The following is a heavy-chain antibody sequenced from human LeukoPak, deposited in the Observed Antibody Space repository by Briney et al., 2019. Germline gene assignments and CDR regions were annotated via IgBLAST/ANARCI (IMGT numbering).Heavy chain of an antibody. CDR3: AKGYHLVVPAAPPDY. V-gene: IGHV3-9*01. Sequence: GRSLRLSCAASGFTFDDYAMHWVRRAPGKGLEWVSGISWNSGSIGYADSVKGRFTISRDNAKNSLYLQMNSLRAEDTALYYCAKGYHLVVPAAPPDYWGQGTLVTVSS. D-gene: IGHD2-2*01. J-gene: IGHJ4*02. CDR2: ISWNSGSI. CDR1: GFTFDDYA.